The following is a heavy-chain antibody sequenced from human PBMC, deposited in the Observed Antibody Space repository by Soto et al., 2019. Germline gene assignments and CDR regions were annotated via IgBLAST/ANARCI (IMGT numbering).Heavy chain of an antibody. CDR2: LYSGGST. CDR1: GLTVSSNY. V-gene: IGHV3-53*02. D-gene: IGHD3-10*01. Sequence: EVQLVETGGGLIQPGGSLRLSCAASGLTVSSNYMNWVRQAPGKGLEWGSVLYSGGSTHYAGSVKGRFIISRDNSKNTLYLQLNSLRVEETAVYYCARDRPGDEGDGFDIWGHGTMVTVSS. CDR3: ARDRPGDEGDGFDI. J-gene: IGHJ3*02.